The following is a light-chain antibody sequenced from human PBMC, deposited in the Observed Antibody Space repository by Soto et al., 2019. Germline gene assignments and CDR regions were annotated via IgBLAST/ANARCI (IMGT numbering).Light chain of an antibody. Sequence: EIVLTQSPGTLSLSPGERATLSSSASQSVSSNFLARYQQKPGQAPRLLIYGASNRATGIPDKFNGSGSGTDFTLTISRLEPEDFAMYYCQQYGSSPRTFGQGTKVDIK. CDR2: GAS. V-gene: IGKV3-20*01. CDR3: QQYGSSPRT. J-gene: IGKJ1*01. CDR1: QSVSSNF.